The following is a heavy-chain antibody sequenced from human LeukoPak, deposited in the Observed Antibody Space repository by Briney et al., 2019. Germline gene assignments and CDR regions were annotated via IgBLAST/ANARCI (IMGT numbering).Heavy chain of an antibody. CDR3: ARGREYSSSLGDY. Sequence: SXXTFTSYDINWVRQATGQGLEWMGWMNPNSGNTGYAQKFQGRVTMTRNTSISTAYMELSSLRSEDTAVYYCARGREYSSSLGDYWGQGTLVTVSS. J-gene: IGHJ4*02. CDR1: XXTFTSYD. D-gene: IGHD6-6*01. CDR2: MNPNSGNT. V-gene: IGHV1-8*01.